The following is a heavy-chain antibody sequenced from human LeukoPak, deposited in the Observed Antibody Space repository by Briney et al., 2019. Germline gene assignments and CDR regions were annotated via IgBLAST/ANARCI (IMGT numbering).Heavy chain of an antibody. J-gene: IGHJ4*02. V-gene: IGHV3-30*18. CDR1: GFTFSSYG. D-gene: IGHD3-10*01. CDR3: AKDLYGSGSPGY. CDR2: ISYDGSNK. Sequence: GGSLRLSCAASGFTFSSYGMHWVRQAPGKGLEWVAVISYDGSNKYYADSVKGRFTISRDNSKNTLYLQMNSLRAEDTAVYYCAKDLYGSGSPGYWGQGTLVTVSS.